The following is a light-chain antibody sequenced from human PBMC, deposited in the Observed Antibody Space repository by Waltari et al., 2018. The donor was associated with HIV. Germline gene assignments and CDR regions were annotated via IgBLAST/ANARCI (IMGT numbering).Light chain of an antibody. CDR2: GAS. Sequence: ILMTQSPATVSVSPGERVTLSCTASHSIFNNVGWYQQRRGQAPRLVIYGASTRVTGVPDRFSGSGSGTEFTLTISSVQSEDFALYFCQQYNDWLALTFGGGTKVEV. J-gene: IGKJ4*01. CDR1: HSIFNN. CDR3: QQYNDWLALT. V-gene: IGKV3-15*01.